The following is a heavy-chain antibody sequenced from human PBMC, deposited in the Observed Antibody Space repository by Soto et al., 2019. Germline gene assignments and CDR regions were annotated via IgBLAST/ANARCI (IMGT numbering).Heavy chain of an antibody. Sequence: EVQLLESGGGLVQPGGSLRLSCGASGITFSNYAMSWVRQAPGKGLEWVSGISGSGGSTYYADSVKGRFTISRDNSKNTLYLQMDSLRAEDTAVYYCAKEGPWYFYYWGQGTLVTVSS. CDR3: AKEGPWYFYY. V-gene: IGHV3-23*01. CDR2: ISGSGGST. CDR1: GITFSNYA. J-gene: IGHJ4*02.